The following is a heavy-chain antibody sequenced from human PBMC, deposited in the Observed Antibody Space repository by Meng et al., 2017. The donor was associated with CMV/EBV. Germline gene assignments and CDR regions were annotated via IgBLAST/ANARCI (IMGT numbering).Heavy chain of an antibody. V-gene: IGHV4-31*03. CDR3: AREGDGLDY. CDR2: IYYSGST. D-gene: IGHD3/OR15-3a*01. CDR1: GGSISSGGYY. Sequence: LPCPVSGGSISSGGYYWSWIRQHPGKGLEWIGYIYYSGSTYYHPSLKSRVTISVDTSKNQFSLKLSSVTAADTAVYYCAREGDGLDYWGQGTLVTVSS. J-gene: IGHJ4*02.